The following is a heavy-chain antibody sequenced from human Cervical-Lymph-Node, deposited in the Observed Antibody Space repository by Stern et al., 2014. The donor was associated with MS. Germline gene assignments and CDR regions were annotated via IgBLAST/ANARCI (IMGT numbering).Heavy chain of an antibody. CDR3: ARDLSLGVSPFFDY. J-gene: IGHJ4*02. V-gene: IGHV1-69*01. CDR2: IIPILGTT. CDR1: GGTFNSFD. Sequence: QVQLVQSGAEVKKPGSSAKASCKASGGTFNSFDIAWARHAPAQALERRGGIIPILGTTTYAQKFQSRVTITADDFSTTVCMEVSSLRSDDTAVYYCARDLSLGVSPFFDYWGQGTLVTVSS.